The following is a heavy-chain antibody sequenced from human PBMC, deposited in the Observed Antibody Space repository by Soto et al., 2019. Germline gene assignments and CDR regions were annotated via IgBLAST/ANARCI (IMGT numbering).Heavy chain of an antibody. Sequence: GGSLRLSCAASGFTFSSYSMNWVRQAPGKGLEWVSYISSSSSTIYYADSVKGRFTISRDNAKNSLYLQMNSLRAEDTAVYYCARDGDYDYIWGSYRGGNDYWGQGTLVTVSS. V-gene: IGHV3-48*01. D-gene: IGHD3-16*02. J-gene: IGHJ4*02. CDR1: GFTFSSYS. CDR3: ARDGDYDYIWGSYRGGNDY. CDR2: ISSSSSTI.